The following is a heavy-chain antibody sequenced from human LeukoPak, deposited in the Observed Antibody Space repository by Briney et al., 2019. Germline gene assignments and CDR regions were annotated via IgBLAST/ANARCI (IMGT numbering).Heavy chain of an antibody. CDR1: GFTFSSYS. Sequence: GGSLRLSCAASGFTFSSYSMNWVRQAPGKGLEWVSSISSSSSYIYYADSVKGRFTISRDNAKNSLYLQMNSLRAEDTAVYYCAREPDSSGYYYVPFDYWGQGTLVTASS. J-gene: IGHJ4*02. CDR2: ISSSSSYI. CDR3: AREPDSSGYYYVPFDY. V-gene: IGHV3-21*01. D-gene: IGHD3-22*01.